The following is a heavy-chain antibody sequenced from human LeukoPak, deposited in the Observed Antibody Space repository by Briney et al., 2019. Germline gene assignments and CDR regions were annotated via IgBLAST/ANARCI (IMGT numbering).Heavy chain of an antibody. V-gene: IGHV4-31*03. D-gene: IGHD3-3*01. J-gene: IGHJ4*02. CDR2: IYYSGNT. Sequence: NPSETLSLTCTVSGTSISSGAYSWSWVRQHPGKGLEWIAYIYYSGNTYYNPSLKRRVTISVDTPKNQFSLKLSSVTAADTAVYYCARTITIFGALGYFDYWGQGTLVTVSS. CDR1: GTSISSGAYS. CDR3: ARTITIFGALGYFDY.